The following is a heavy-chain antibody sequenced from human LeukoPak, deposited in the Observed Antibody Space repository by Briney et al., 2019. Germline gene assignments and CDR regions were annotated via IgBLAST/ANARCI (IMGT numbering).Heavy chain of an antibody. D-gene: IGHD4-11*01. Sequence: SQTLSLTCTVSGGSIRSGGYYWSWMRQPPGKGLEWIGYIYHSGSTYYNPSLKSRVTISVDRSKNQFSLKLSSVTAADTAVYYCARRHDYRAIDYWGQGTLVTVSS. CDR1: GGSIRSGGYY. CDR3: ARRHDYRAIDY. V-gene: IGHV4-30-2*01. J-gene: IGHJ4*02. CDR2: IYHSGST.